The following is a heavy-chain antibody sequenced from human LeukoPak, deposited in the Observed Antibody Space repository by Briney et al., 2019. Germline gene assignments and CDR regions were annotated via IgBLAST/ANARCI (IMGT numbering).Heavy chain of an antibody. CDR1: GFTVSSNY. D-gene: IGHD2-15*01. CDR2: ISGSGGST. CDR3: EKAGRYCRGGSCYSDY. J-gene: IGHJ4*02. V-gene: IGHV3-23*01. Sequence: GGSLRLSCAASGFTVSSNYMSWVRQAPGKGLEWVSAISGSGGSTYYADSVKGRFTISRDNSKNTLYLQMNSLRAEDTAVYYWEKAGRYCRGGSCYSDYGGRGTLVTVS.